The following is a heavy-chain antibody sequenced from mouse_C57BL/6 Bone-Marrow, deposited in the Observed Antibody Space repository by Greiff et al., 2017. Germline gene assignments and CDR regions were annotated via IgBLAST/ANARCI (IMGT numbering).Heavy chain of an antibody. CDR3: ARRGDYDGLLYAMDY. V-gene: IGHV5-6*02. CDR2: ISSGGSYT. J-gene: IGHJ4*01. CDR1: GFTFSSSG. Sequence: EVKVVESGGDLVKPGGSLKLSCAASGFTFSSSGMSWVRQTPDKRLEWVATISSGGSYTYYPDSVKGRFTISRDNAKNTLYLQMRSLKSEDTAMYYWARRGDYDGLLYAMDYWGQGTSVTVSS. D-gene: IGHD2-4*01.